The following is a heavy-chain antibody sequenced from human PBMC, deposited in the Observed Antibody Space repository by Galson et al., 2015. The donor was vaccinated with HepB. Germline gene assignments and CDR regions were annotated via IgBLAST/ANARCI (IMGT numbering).Heavy chain of an antibody. D-gene: IGHD3-10*01. J-gene: IGHJ6*02. CDR2: ISSNGGST. Sequence: SLRLSCAASGFTFSSYAMHWVRQAPGKGLEYVSAISSNGGSTYYADSVKGRFTISRDNSKNTLYLQMSSLRAEDTAVYYCVKVLRTMVRGVLDYGMDVWGQGTTVTVSS. V-gene: IGHV3-64D*06. CDR1: GFTFSSYA. CDR3: VKVLRTMVRGVLDYGMDV.